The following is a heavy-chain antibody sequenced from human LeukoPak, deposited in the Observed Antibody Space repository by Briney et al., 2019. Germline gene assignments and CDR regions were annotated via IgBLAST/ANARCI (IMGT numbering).Heavy chain of an antibody. CDR2: INHSGST. CDR3: ARGTGYYNRWFDP. J-gene: IGHJ5*02. D-gene: IGHD3-9*01. V-gene: IGHV4-34*01. CDR1: GGSFSGYY. Sequence: SETLSLTCAVYGGSFSGYYWSWIRQPPGKGLEWIGKINHSGSTNYNPSLKSRVTISVDTSKNQFSLKLSSVTAADTAVYYCARGTGYYNRWFDPWGQGTLVTVSS.